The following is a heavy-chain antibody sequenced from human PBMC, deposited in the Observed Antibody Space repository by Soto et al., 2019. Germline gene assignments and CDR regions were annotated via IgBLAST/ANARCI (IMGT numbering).Heavy chain of an antibody. J-gene: IGHJ3*02. Sequence: EVQLVESGGGLVQPGGSLKLSCAASGFTFSGSAMHWVRQASGKGLEWVGRIRSKANSYATAYAASVKGRFTISRDDSKNTAYLQMNSLKTEDTAVYYCTRLGTVTRDAFDIWGQGTMVTVSS. D-gene: IGHD4-17*01. CDR2: IRSKANSYAT. V-gene: IGHV3-73*02. CDR3: TRLGTVTRDAFDI. CDR1: GFTFSGSA.